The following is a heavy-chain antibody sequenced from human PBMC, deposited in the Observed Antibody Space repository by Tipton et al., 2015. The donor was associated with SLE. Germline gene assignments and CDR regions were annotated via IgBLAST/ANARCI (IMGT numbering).Heavy chain of an antibody. V-gene: IGHV4-61*09. CDR1: GGSISSGSCY. J-gene: IGHJ5*02. Sequence: LRLSCTVSGGSISSGSCYWSWIRQPAGKGLEWIGEINHSGSTNYNPSLKSRVTISVDTSKNQFSLKLSSVTAADTAVYYCARGRRWFDPWGQGTLVTVSS. CDR2: INHSGST. CDR3: ARGRRWFDP.